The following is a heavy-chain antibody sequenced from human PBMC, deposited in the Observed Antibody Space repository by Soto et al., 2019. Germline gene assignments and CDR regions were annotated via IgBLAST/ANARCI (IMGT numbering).Heavy chain of an antibody. J-gene: IGHJ4*02. V-gene: IGHV3-30*18. D-gene: IGHD6-25*01. Sequence: QVQLVESGGGVVQPGRSLRLSCTASGFTFSTSDMHWVRQAPGKGLEWVAVISHDGSNKYYTDVAKGRFTISRDNSKNTLYLQKINLRAGDTAAEYCGEDVYSSGGYYFDYWGQGTLVTVSS. CDR2: ISHDGSNK. CDR3: GEDVYSSGGYYFDY. CDR1: GFTFSTSD.